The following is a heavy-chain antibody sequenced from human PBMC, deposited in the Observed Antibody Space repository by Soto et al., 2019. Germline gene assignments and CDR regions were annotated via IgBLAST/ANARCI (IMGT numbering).Heavy chain of an antibody. CDR2: IYSGGST. V-gene: IGHV3-53*01. Sequence: XGSLRLSCAASGVTVSSNYMSWVRQAPGKGLEWVSVIYSGGSTYYADSVKGRFTISRDNSKNTLYLQMNSLRAEDTAVYYCASNYYYYGMDVWGQGTTVTVSS. J-gene: IGHJ6*02. CDR1: GVTVSSNY. CDR3: ASNYYYYGMDV.